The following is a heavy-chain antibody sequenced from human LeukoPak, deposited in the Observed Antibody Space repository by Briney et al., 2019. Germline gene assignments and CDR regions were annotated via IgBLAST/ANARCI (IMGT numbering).Heavy chain of an antibody. CDR3: ARMASGTGSSDY. CDR2: IYYSGST. CDR1: GGSISSYY. J-gene: IGHJ4*02. Sequence: SETLSLTCTVSGGSISSYYWSWIRQPPGKGLEWIGYIYYSGSTNYNPSLKSRVTISVDTSKNQFSLKLSSVTAADTAVYYCARMASGTGSSDYWGQGTLVTVSS. V-gene: IGHV4-59*01. D-gene: IGHD6-19*01.